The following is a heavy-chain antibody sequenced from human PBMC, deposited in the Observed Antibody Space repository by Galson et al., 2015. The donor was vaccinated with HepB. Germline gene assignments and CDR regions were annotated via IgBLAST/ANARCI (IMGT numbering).Heavy chain of an antibody. J-gene: IGHJ4*02. CDR1: GFTFSSYW. D-gene: IGHD2-2*01. CDR2: KRSKTYGGIT. CDR3: SRVTDCSGTSCNDY. Sequence: SLRLSCAASGFTFSSYWMTWVRQAPGKGLEWVGFKRSKTYGGITEYGASVKGRFTISRDDSKSIAYLQMNSLKTEDTAVYYCSRVTDCSGTSCNDYWGQGTLVTVSS. V-gene: IGHV3-49*04.